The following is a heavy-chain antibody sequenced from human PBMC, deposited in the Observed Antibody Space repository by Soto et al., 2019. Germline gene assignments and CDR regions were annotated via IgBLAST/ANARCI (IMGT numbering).Heavy chain of an antibody. V-gene: IGHV3-30*18. CDR3: AKDLGVDIVATEVISLGLDY. J-gene: IGHJ4*02. CDR2: ISYDGSNK. D-gene: IGHD5-12*01. CDR1: GFTFSSYG. Sequence: GGSLRLSCAASGFTFSSYGMHWVRQAPGKGLEWVAVISYDGSNKYYADTVKGRFTISRDNSKNTLYLQMNSLRAEDMAVYYCAKDLGVDIVATEVISLGLDYWGQGTLVTVSS.